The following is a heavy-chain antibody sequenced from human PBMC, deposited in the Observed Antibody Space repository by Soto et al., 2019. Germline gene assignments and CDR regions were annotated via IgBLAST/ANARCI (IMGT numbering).Heavy chain of an antibody. CDR1: GYTFTNYG. CDR2: ISVYNGYT. CDR3: ARVKTAAEKVELGY. D-gene: IGHD1-1*01. V-gene: IGHV1-18*04. Sequence: QVQLVQSGTEVKTHGASVKVSCKASGYTFTNYGISWVRQDPGQRLEWMGWISVYNGYTNYAQKLQGRVTMTTDTTTSPGYMVLRRLRSDETAVYYCARVKTAAEKVELGYWWQSAMVTVSP. J-gene: IGHJ4*02.